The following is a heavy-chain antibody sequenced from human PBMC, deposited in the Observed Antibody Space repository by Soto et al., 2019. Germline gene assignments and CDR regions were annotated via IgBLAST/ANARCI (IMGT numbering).Heavy chain of an antibody. CDR2: IIPIFGTA. J-gene: IGHJ6*02. Sequence: SVKVSCKASGGTFSSYAISWGRQAPGQGIEWMGGIIPIFGTANYAQKFQGRVTITADESTSTAYMELSSLRSEDTAVYYCARVRVDYVWGSYREFYYYYGMDVWGQGTTVTVSS. CDR1: GGTFSSYA. V-gene: IGHV1-69*01. D-gene: IGHD3-16*02. CDR3: ARVRVDYVWGSYREFYYYYGMDV.